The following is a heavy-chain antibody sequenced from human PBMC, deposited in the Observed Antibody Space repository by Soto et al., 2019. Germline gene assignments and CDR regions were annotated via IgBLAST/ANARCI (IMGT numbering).Heavy chain of an antibody. CDR2: IKSKTDGGTT. Sequence: GGSLRLSCAASGFTFSNAWMNWVRQAPGKGLEWVGRIKSKTDGGTTDYAAPVKGRFTISRDDSKNTLYLQMNSLKTEDTAVYYCTTTMVRGVIIYYYYYGMDVWGQGTTVTVSS. CDR1: GFTFSNAW. V-gene: IGHV3-15*07. CDR3: TTTMVRGVIIYYYYYGMDV. J-gene: IGHJ6*02. D-gene: IGHD3-10*01.